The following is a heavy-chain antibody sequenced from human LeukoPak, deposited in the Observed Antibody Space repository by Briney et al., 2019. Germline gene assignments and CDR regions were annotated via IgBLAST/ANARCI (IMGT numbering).Heavy chain of an antibody. Sequence: GKSLRLSCAASGFTFSSHDMHWVRQAPGKGLEWVAVISYDGSNKYYADSVKGRFTISRDNSKNTLYLQMNSLRAEDTAVYYCAKDNYCSSTSCHRNTYYYYYGMDVWGQGTTVTVSS. D-gene: IGHD2-2*01. CDR3: AKDNYCSSTSCHRNTYYYYYGMDV. CDR2: ISYDGSNK. V-gene: IGHV3-30*18. CDR1: GFTFSSHD. J-gene: IGHJ6*02.